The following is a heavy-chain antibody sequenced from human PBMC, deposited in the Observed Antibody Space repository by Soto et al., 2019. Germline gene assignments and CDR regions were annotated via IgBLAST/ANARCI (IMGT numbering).Heavy chain of an antibody. CDR2: IYYSGST. Sequence: QLQLQESGPGLVKPSETLSLTCTVSGGSVSSRSYYWGWIRQPPGKGLEWIGTIYYSGSTYYNPSLKSRVTISVDTSKNQFSLKLSSVTAADTAVYFCARLHDYGDEYAFDIWGQGTMVTVSS. CDR3: ARLHDYGDEYAFDI. D-gene: IGHD4-17*01. V-gene: IGHV4-39*01. J-gene: IGHJ3*02. CDR1: GGSVSSRSYY.